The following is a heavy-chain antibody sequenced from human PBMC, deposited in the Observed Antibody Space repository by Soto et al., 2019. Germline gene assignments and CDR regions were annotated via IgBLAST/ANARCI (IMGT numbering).Heavy chain of an antibody. D-gene: IGHD3-9*01. Sequence: EVQLVESGGGLVKPGGSLRLSCAASGFTFSSCSMNWVRQAPGKGLEWVSSISSSSSYIYYADSVKGRFTISRDNAKNSLYLQMNSLRAEDTAVYYCARGNEYYDILTGYFSSIDYWGHGTLVTVSS. CDR2: ISSSSSYI. CDR3: ARGNEYYDILTGYFSSIDY. J-gene: IGHJ4*01. CDR1: GFTFSSCS. V-gene: IGHV3-21*01.